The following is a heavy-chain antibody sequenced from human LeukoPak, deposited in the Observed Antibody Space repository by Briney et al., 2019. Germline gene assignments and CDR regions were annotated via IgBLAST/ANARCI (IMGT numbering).Heavy chain of an antibody. CDR1: GFTFSTYW. D-gene: IGHD3-3*01. J-gene: IGHJ4*02. Sequence: GGSLGLSCAASGFTFSTYWMHWVRQAPGKGLVWVSRINSDGSSTSYADSVKGRFTISRDNAKNTPYLQMNNLRAEDTAVYYCARGRYYFEYWGQGTLVTVSS. CDR3: ARGRYYFEY. V-gene: IGHV3-74*01. CDR2: INSDGSST.